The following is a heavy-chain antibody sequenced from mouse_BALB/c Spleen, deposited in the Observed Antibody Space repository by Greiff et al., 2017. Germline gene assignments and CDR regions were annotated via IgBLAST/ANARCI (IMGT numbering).Heavy chain of an antibody. CDR2: IWSGGST. J-gene: IGHJ1*01. V-gene: IGHV2-2*02. D-gene: IGHD3-2*02. Sequence: QVQLQQSGPGLVQPSQSLSITCTVSGFSLTSYGVHWVRQSPGKGLEWLGVIWSGGSTDYNAAFISRLSISKDNSKSQVFFKMISLQANDTAIYYCARSPGRLRYWYFDVWGAGTTVTVSS. CDR3: ARSPGRLRYWYFDV. CDR1: GFSLTSYG.